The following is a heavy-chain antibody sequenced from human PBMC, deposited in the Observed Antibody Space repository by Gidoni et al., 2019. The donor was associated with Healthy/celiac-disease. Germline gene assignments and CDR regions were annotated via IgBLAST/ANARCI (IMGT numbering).Heavy chain of an antibody. V-gene: IGHV3-23*01. J-gene: IGHJ4*02. D-gene: IGHD6-13*01. CDR2: IMCSGGSK. Sequence: EVQLLESGGGLVQPGGSLRRYCAASGFTFSSSAMSWVRQAPGKGREWVSAIMCSGGSKYYADSVKGRFTISRDNYKNTLYLQMNSLRAEDTAVYYCAPGEGIAAAGRFDYWGQGTLVTVSS. CDR1: GFTFSSSA. CDR3: APGEGIAAAGRFDY.